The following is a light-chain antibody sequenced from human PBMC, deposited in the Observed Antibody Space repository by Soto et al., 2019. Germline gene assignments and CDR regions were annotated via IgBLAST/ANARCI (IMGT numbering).Light chain of an antibody. J-gene: IGLJ1*01. CDR2: DSN. V-gene: IGLV1-40*01. Sequence: QSVLTQPPSVSGAPGQRVTISCTGSSSNVGAGRDVHWYRQLPGAAPKFLISDSNNRASGVPDRFSGSKSGTSASLAISGLRSEDEADYYCAAWDDSLSGSYVFGTGTKLTVL. CDR3: AAWDDSLSGSYV. CDR1: SSNVGAGRD.